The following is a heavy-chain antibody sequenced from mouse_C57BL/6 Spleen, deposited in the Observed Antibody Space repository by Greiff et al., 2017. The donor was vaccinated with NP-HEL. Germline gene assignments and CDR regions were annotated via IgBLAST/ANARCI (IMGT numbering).Heavy chain of an antibody. CDR2: IYPGSGNT. CDR1: GYTFTDYY. Sequence: QVQLQQSGAELVRPGASVKLSCKASGYTFTDYYINWVKQRPGQGLEWIARIYPGSGNTYYNEKFKGKATLTAEKSSSTAYMQLSSLTSEDSAVYFCAREGWLRRCFYYAMDYWGQGTSVTVSS. CDR3: AREGWLRRCFYYAMDY. J-gene: IGHJ4*01. V-gene: IGHV1-76*01. D-gene: IGHD2-2*01.